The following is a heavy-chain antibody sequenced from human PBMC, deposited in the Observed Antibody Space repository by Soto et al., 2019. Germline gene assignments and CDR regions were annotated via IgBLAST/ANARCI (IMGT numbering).Heavy chain of an antibody. CDR1: GGSINNYY. CDR3: ARDRSDDKVWGSYSLGHGAFDI. V-gene: IGHV4-59*01. CDR2: VSYSGRT. D-gene: IGHD3-16*01. J-gene: IGHJ3*02. Sequence: PSETLSLTCTVSGGSINNYYWNWIRQPPGKGLEWIGYVSYSGRTNYNPSLKSRVNMLVDKSKNQFSLNLTSVTAEDTAVYYCARDRSDDKVWGSYSLGHGAFDIWGQGTMVTVSS.